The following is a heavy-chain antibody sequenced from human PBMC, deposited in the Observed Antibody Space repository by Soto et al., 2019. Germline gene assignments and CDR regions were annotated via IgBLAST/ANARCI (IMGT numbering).Heavy chain of an antibody. CDR1: GGTFSSYA. J-gene: IGHJ4*02. V-gene: IGHV1-69*01. D-gene: IGHD2-15*01. CDR2: IIPILGTE. CDR3: ARGPRYCIGGSCSRPDY. Sequence: QVQLVQSGAEVMKPGSSIKVSCKASGGTFSSYAISWVRQAPGQGLEWLGGIIPILGTENYAQKFQGRVTITADELTSTAHMELSSLRSEDTAVYYFARGPRYCIGGSCSRPDYWGQGTLVTVSS.